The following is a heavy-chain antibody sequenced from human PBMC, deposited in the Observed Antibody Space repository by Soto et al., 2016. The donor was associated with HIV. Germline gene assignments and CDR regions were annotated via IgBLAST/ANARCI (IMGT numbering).Heavy chain of an antibody. CDR3: AGIIVATIYMVDY. Sequence: QVQLQQWGAGLLKPSETLSLTCAVYGGSFSDYYWTWIRQPPGKGLEWIGEINHSGVTNYNPSLKSRVTISIDTSKNQFSLKLSSVTATDTAVYFCAGIIVATIYMVDYWGQGTLVTVSS. CDR1: GGSFSDYY. CDR2: INHSGVT. J-gene: IGHJ4*02. D-gene: IGHD5-12*01. V-gene: IGHV4-34*02.